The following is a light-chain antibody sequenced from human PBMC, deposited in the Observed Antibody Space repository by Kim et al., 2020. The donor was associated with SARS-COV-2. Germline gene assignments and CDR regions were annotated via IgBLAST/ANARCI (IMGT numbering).Light chain of an antibody. J-gene: IGKJ5*01. CDR2: DTS. Sequence: ATLSCRAGQIISNFLAWYQQNPGTAPRLLIYDTSNRATGIPARFSGGGSGTDFSLTISSLEPEDFEVYYCQQRSDWPPTFGQGTRLEIK. CDR3: QQRSDWPPT. V-gene: IGKV3-11*01. CDR1: QIISNF.